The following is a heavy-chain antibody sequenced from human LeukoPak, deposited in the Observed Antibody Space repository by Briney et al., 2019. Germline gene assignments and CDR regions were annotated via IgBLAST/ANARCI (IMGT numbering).Heavy chain of an antibody. Sequence: GASVKVSCKASGGTFSSYAISWVRQAPGQGLEWMGRIIPILGIANYAQKFQGRVTITADKSTSTAYMELSSLRSEDTAVYYCARDPMVRGFLDETHWGQGTLVTVSS. D-gene: IGHD3-10*01. J-gene: IGHJ4*02. CDR2: IIPILGIA. V-gene: IGHV1-69*04. CDR1: GGTFSSYA. CDR3: ARDPMVRGFLDETH.